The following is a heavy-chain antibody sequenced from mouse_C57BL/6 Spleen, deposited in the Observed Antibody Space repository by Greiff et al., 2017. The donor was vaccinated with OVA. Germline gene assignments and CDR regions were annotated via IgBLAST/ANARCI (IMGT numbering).Heavy chain of an antibody. J-gene: IGHJ3*01. CDR2: IDPSDSET. D-gene: IGHD1-1*01. Sequence: QVQLQQPGAELVRPGSSVKLSCKASGYTFTSYWMHWVKQRPIQGLEWIGNIDPSDSETHYNQKFKDKATLTVDKSSSTAYMQLSSLTSEDSAVYYCARGGYGSSLPAWFAYWGQGTLVTVSA. CDR1: GYTFTSYW. CDR3: ARGGYGSSLPAWFAY. V-gene: IGHV1-52*01.